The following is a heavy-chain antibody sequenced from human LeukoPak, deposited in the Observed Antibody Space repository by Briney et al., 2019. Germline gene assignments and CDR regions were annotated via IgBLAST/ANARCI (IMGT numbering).Heavy chain of an antibody. Sequence: SETLSLTCAVYGXSLGGYYWSWIRQPPGKGLEWIGEINHSGSTNYNPSLKSRVTISVDASKKQFSLTLSSVTAADTAVYYCARRVVVAALGYWGQGALVTVSS. D-gene: IGHD2-15*01. V-gene: IGHV4-34*01. CDR1: GXSLGGYY. CDR2: INHSGST. CDR3: ARRVVVAALGY. J-gene: IGHJ4*02.